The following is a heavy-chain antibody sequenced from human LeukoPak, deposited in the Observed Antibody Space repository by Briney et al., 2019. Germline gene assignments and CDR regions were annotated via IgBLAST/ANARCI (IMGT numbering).Heavy chain of an antibody. CDR1: GGSISSYY. Sequence: SSETLSLTCTVSGGSISSYYWSWIRQPPGKGLEWIGYIYYSGSTNYNPSLKSRVTISVDTSKNQFSPKLSSVTAADTAVYYCARGHHIRGVISYWGQGTLVTVSS. J-gene: IGHJ4*02. D-gene: IGHD3-10*01. V-gene: IGHV4-59*01. CDR2: IYYSGST. CDR3: ARGHHIRGVISY.